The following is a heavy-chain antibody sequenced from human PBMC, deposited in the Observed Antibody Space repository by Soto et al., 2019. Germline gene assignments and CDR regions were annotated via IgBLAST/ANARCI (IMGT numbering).Heavy chain of an antibody. J-gene: IGHJ6*02. CDR1: GGSISSGGYS. V-gene: IGHV4-30-2*01. CDR3: ARGSHRAYYYYGMDV. CDR2: IYHSGST. Sequence: SSETLSLTCAVSGGSISSGGYSWSWIRQPPGKGLEWIGYIYHSGSTYYNTSLKSRVTISVDRSKNQFSLKLSSVTAADTAVYYCARGSHRAYYYYGMDVWGQGTTVTVSS.